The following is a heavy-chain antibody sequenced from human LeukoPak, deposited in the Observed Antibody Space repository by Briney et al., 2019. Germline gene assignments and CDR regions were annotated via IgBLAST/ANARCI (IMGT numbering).Heavy chain of an antibody. D-gene: IGHD3-10*01. Sequence: SETLSLTCTVSGGSISSSSYYWGWIRQPPGKGLEWIGSIYYSGSTYYNPSLKSRVTISVDTSKNQFSLKLSSVTAADTAVYYCARDGDYYGSGSTYYWGQGTLVTVSS. CDR1: GGSISSSSYY. J-gene: IGHJ4*02. CDR2: IYYSGST. CDR3: ARDGDYYGSGSTYY. V-gene: IGHV4-39*07.